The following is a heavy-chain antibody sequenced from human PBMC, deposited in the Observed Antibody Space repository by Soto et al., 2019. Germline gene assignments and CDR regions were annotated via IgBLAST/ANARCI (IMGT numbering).Heavy chain of an antibody. CDR1: GDSISSNT. CDR3: ALRSMAVVPEY. CDR2: LYYGRSA. V-gene: IGHV4-59*13. D-gene: IGHD3-22*01. Sequence: QVQLQESGPGLVKPSETLSLTCAVSGDSISSNTARGFRQPPGKELESIGYLYYGRSANYNPSLKSRVTLSVDTSTNQCSLTLSSMTAADTAVYYCALRSMAVVPEYWGQGTLVTVSS. J-gene: IGHJ4*02.